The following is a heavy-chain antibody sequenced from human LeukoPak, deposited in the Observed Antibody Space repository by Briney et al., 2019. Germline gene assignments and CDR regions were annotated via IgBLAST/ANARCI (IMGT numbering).Heavy chain of an antibody. CDR1: GGSISSSSYY. V-gene: IGHV4-39*07. Sequence: SETLSLTCTVSGGSISSSSYYSGWVRQPPGKGLEWIGSIYYSGSTYYTPSLKSRVTISVDTSKNQFSLKLSSVTAADTAVYYCARTVYEYFDYWGQGTLVTVSS. D-gene: IGHD2-8*01. CDR2: IYYSGST. CDR3: ARTVYEYFDY. J-gene: IGHJ4*02.